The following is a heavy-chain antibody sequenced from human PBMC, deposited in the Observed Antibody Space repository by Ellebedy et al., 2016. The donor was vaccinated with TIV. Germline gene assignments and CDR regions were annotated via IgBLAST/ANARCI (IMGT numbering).Heavy chain of an antibody. CDR2: IHHSGTT. V-gene: IGHV4-61*01. Sequence: SETLSLTCHVTSGSIISGGTSHYWSWIRQTPTRGLEYIGYIHHSGTTNYNPSLKSRATISVDTSKNQFSLSLSSVTAADTAVDYCARLGRLVRWFDPWGHGVQVTVSS. D-gene: IGHD6-19*01. CDR3: ARLGRLVRWFDP. J-gene: IGHJ5*02. CDR1: SGSIISGGTSHY.